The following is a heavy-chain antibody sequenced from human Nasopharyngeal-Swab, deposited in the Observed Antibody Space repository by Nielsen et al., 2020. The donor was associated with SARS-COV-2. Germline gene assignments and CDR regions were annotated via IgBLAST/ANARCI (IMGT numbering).Heavy chain of an antibody. CDR2: IGDKDHNYAT. V-gene: IGHV3-73*01. Sequence: GVLKISCAASGFLFSASAIHWVRQASGKGLEWVGRIGDKDHNYATTYGASVQGRFTISRDDSKNTAFLQMDSLKTEDTALYYCTTDFYFDYWGQGTLVTVSS. J-gene: IGHJ4*02. CDR3: TTDFYFDY. CDR1: GFLFSASA.